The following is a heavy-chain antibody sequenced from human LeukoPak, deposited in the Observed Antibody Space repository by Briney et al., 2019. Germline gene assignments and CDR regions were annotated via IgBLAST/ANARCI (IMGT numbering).Heavy chain of an antibody. D-gene: IGHD4-17*01. V-gene: IGHV4-39*07. CDR2: IYYSGST. CDR3: ARGEDYDNFDY. CDR1: GGSISSSSYY. Sequence: SETLSLTCTVSGGSISSSSYYWGWIRQPPGKGLEWIGSIYYSGSTYYNPSLKSRVTISVDTSKNQFSLKLSSVTAADTAVYYCARGEDYDNFDYWGQGTLVTVSS. J-gene: IGHJ4*02.